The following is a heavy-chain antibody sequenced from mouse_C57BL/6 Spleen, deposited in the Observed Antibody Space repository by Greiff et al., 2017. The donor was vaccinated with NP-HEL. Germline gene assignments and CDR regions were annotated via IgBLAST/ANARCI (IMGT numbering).Heavy chain of an antibody. CDR1: GYTFTSYW. J-gene: IGHJ3*01. CDR2: IYPGSGST. D-gene: IGHD2-3*01. CDR3: ARSGGYYAWFAY. Sequence: QVQLKQSGAELVKPGASVKMSCKASGYTFTSYWITWVKQRPGQGLEWIGDIYPGSGSTNYNEKFKSKATLTVDTSSSTAYMQLSSLTSEDSAVYYCARSGGYYAWFAYWGQGTLVTVSA. V-gene: IGHV1-55*01.